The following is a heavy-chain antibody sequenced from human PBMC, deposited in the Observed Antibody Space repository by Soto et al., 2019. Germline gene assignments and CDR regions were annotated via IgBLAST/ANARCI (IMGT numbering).Heavy chain of an antibody. V-gene: IGHV1-69*01. Sequence: QVQLVQSGAEVKKPGSSVKVSCKASGGTFSSYAISWVRQAPGQGLEWMGGIIPIFGTANYAQTFQGRVTITAEESTSTAYMALSSLRSEDTAVYYCAGPVGNWNDGTFDYWGQVTLVTVSS. CDR3: AGPVGNWNDGTFDY. D-gene: IGHD1-1*01. CDR1: GGTFSSYA. CDR2: IIPIFGTA. J-gene: IGHJ4*02.